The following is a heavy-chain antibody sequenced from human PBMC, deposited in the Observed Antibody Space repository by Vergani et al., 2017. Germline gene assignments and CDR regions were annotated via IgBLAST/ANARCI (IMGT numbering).Heavy chain of an antibody. J-gene: IGHJ3*02. Sequence: QVQLVESGGGVVQPGGSLRLSCAASGFTFSSYGMHWVRQAPGKGLEWVAFIRYDGSNKYYADSVKGRFTISRDNSKNTLYLQMNSLRAEDTAVYYCAKAPSSSWGHAFDIWGQGTMVTVSS. CDR1: GFTFSSYG. CDR3: AKAPSSSWGHAFDI. CDR2: IRYDGSNK. D-gene: IGHD6-13*01. V-gene: IGHV3-30*02.